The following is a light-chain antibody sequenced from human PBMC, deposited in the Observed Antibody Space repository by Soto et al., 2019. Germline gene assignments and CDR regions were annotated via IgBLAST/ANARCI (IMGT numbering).Light chain of an antibody. CDR1: QSVSSIY. CDR3: QQHNIWPPVT. V-gene: IGKV3D-20*02. Sequence: EIVLTQSPGTLSLSPGERATLSCRAIQSVSSIYLAWYQQKPGHAPRLLIYGASSRATGIPDRFSGSGSGTDFTLTIRRLEPEDFALYYCQQHNIWPPVTFGQGTRLEI. CDR2: GAS. J-gene: IGKJ5*01.